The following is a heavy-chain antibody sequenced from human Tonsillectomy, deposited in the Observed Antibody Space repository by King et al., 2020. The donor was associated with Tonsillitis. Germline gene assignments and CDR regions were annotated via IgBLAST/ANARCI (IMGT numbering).Heavy chain of an antibody. Sequence: QLVQSGAEVKKPGASVKVSCKASGYTFTSYDIHWVRQATGQGLEWMGSMNPNSGNTGYAQRFQGRVTMTRNTSISTAYMELSSLRSEDTAVYYCARQGFTMVRGVMGNYYGLDVWGQGTTVTVSS. V-gene: IGHV1-8*01. CDR2: MNPNSGNT. CDR1: GYTFTSYD. J-gene: IGHJ6*02. D-gene: IGHD3-10*01. CDR3: ARQGFTMVRGVMGNYYGLDV.